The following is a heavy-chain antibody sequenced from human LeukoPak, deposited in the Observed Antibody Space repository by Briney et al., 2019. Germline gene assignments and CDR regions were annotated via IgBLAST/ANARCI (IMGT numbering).Heavy chain of an antibody. CDR1: GYTFAGYY. CDR2: INPNSGGT. D-gene: IGHD3-9*01. V-gene: IGHV1-2*02. CDR3: ARDREGYYDILTGYYGVGAFDI. J-gene: IGHJ3*02. Sequence: GASVKVSCKASGYTFAGYYMHWVRQAPGQGLEWMGWINPNSGGTNYAQKLQGRVTMTRDTSISTAYMELSRLRSDDTAVYYCARDREGYYDILTGYYGVGAFDIWGQGTMVTVSS.